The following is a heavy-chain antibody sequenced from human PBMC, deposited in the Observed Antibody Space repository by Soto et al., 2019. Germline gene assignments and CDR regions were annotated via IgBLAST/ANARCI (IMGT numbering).Heavy chain of an antibody. CDR2: ISYDGSNK. CDR3: AKDRLSYDSSGYYPD. Sequence: QVQLVESGGGVVQPGRSLRLSCAASGFTFSSYGMHWVRQAPGKGLEWVAVISYDGSNKYYADSVKGRFTISRDNSKNPLYLQMNSLSAEATAVYYCAKDRLSYDSSGYYPDWGQGTLVTVSS. V-gene: IGHV3-30*18. CDR1: GFTFSSYG. D-gene: IGHD3-22*01. J-gene: IGHJ4*02.